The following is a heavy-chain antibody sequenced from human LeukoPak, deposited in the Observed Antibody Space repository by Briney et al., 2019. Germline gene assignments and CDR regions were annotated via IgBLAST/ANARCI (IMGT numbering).Heavy chain of an antibody. CDR3: ASGGWSGGSPLPFDY. V-gene: IGHV4-39*07. CDR2: IYYSGSS. J-gene: IGHJ4*02. D-gene: IGHD2-15*01. Sequence: KASETLSLTCTVSGGSISSSSYYWGWIRQPPGKGLEWIGSIYYSGSSYYNPSLKSRVTISVDTSKNQFSLKLTSVTAADTAAYYCASGGWSGGSPLPFDYWGQGTLVTVSS. CDR1: GGSISSSSYY.